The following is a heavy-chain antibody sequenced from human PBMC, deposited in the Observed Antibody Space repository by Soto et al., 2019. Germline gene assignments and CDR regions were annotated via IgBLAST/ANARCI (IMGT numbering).Heavy chain of an antibody. CDR1: GYTFTSYY. J-gene: IGHJ4*02. V-gene: IGHV1-46*03. D-gene: IGHD3-10*01. CDR2: INPSGGST. Sequence: GASVKVSFKASGYTFTSYYMHWVRQAPGQGLEWMGIINPSGGSTSYAQKFQGRVTMTRDTSTSTVYMELSSLRSEDTAVYYCARRNYYGSGSYYKKPRYYFDYWGQGTLVTVSS. CDR3: ARRNYYGSGSYYKKPRYYFDY.